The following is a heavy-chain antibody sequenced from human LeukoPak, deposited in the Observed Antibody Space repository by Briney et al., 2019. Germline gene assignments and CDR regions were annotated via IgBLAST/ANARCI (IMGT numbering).Heavy chain of an antibody. Sequence: GGSLRLSCAASGFTVSSTYMSWVRQAPGKGLEWVSITYSNGITNYADSVKGRFTISRDNSRDTLSLQMDSLRAEDTAVYYCARKNHLFNAAFDIWGQGTVVTVSS. J-gene: IGHJ3*02. D-gene: IGHD1-14*01. V-gene: IGHV3-53*01. CDR2: TYSNGIT. CDR1: GFTVSSTY. CDR3: ARKNHLFNAAFDI.